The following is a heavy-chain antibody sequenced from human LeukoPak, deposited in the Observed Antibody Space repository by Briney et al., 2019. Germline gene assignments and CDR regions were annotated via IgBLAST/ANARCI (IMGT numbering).Heavy chain of an antibody. J-gene: IGHJ3*02. D-gene: IGHD1-26*01. V-gene: IGHV3-23*01. CDR3: AKSRWETYAVRAFDI. CDR1: GFTFSDYP. CDR2: ISGGGST. Sequence: GGSLRLSCAGSGFTFSDYPMTWVRQAPGKGLEWVSAISGGGSTYYADSVKGRFTISRDNPKNALYLQMNSLRAEDTAVYYCAKSRWETYAVRAFDIWGQGTMVTVSS.